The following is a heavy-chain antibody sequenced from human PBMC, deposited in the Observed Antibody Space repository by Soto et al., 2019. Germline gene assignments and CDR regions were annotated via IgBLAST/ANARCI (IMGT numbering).Heavy chain of an antibody. CDR3: AKNGQPPYYYYGWDV. D-gene: IGHD2-8*01. CDR1: GYTFSRYG. V-gene: IGHV1-18*01. CDR2: ISGYNGDT. Sequence: QGQLVQSGGEVKKPGASVKVSCKASGYTFSRYGISSVRQAPGQGLEWMGWISGYNGDTNYAQKFQGRVTMTIDTSTTTAYMELRSLTSDDTAVYYCAKNGQPPYYYYGWDVWGQGTTVTVSS. J-gene: IGHJ6*02.